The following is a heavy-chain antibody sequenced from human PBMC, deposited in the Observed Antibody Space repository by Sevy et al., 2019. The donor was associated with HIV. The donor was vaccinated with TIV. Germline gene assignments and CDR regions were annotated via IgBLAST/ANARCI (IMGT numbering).Heavy chain of an antibody. D-gene: IGHD2-8*01. CDR1: GFTFSRYA. J-gene: IGHJ3*02. Sequence: GGSLRLSCAASGFTFSRYAMNWLRQAPGKGLEWVSTIRGSGGRTYYADSVKGRFTISRDNSKNTLDLQMNSLRAEDTAVYYCAKARCDIVLVVYGFAFDIWGQGTMVTVSS. CDR3: AKARCDIVLVVYGFAFDI. V-gene: IGHV3-23*01. CDR2: IRGSGGRT.